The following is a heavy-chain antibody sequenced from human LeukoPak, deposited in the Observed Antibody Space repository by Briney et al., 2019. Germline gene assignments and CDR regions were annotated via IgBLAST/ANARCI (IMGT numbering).Heavy chain of an antibody. CDR3: ASHSSSWYNWFDP. Sequence: SETLSLTCAVYGGSISSYDWSWIRQPPGKGLEWIGYIYTSGSTNYNPSLKSRVTISVDTSKNQFSLKLSSVTAADTAVYYCASHSSSWYNWFDPWGQGTLVTVSS. CDR2: IYTSGST. V-gene: IGHV4-4*09. D-gene: IGHD6-13*01. CDR1: GGSISSYD. J-gene: IGHJ5*02.